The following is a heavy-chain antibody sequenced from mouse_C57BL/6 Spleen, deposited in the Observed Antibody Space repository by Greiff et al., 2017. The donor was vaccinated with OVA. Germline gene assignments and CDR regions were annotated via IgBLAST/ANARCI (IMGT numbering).Heavy chain of an antibody. J-gene: IGHJ4*01. D-gene: IGHD1-1*01. Sequence: QVQLKESGPELVKPGASVKISCKASGYAFSSSWMNWVKQRPGKGLEWIGRIYPGDGDTNYNGKFKGKATLTADKSSSTAYMQLSSLTSEDSAVYFCARGGNYGSSSYAMDYWGQGTSVTVSS. V-gene: IGHV1-82*01. CDR1: GYAFSSSW. CDR3: ARGGNYGSSSYAMDY. CDR2: IYPGDGDT.